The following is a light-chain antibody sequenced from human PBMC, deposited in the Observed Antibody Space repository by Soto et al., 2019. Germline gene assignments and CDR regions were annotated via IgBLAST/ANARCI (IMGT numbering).Light chain of an antibody. Sequence: SYELTQPPSVSVAPGQTARITCGGDKIGTKTVHWYQQKPGQAPVLVVFDDSDRPSGFPERFSGSNSGNTATLTIGRVEAGDEADYYCQVWDSSSEYYVFGTGTKVTVL. J-gene: IGLJ1*01. CDR3: QVWDSSSEYYV. V-gene: IGLV3-21*02. CDR1: KIGTKT. CDR2: DDS.